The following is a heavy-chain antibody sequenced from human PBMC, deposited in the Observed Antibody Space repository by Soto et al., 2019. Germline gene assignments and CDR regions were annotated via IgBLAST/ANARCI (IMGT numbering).Heavy chain of an antibody. Sequence: EVQLVESGGGLVQPGGSLRLSCATSGFILSDCAMNWVRQAPGNGLELVSYVSSSSRVIEYADSVKSRFTVSRDNGRNSLYLQKNSLRAEDTAGYYCARDLSLGPNWYYYMDVLGKGPTVIVSS. V-gene: IGHV3-48*01. CDR1: GFILSDCA. D-gene: IGHD7-27*01. CDR3: ARDLSLGPNWYYYMDV. CDR2: VSSSSRVI. J-gene: IGHJ6*03.